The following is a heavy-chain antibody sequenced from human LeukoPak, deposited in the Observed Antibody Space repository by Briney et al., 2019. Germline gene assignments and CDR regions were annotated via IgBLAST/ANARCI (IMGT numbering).Heavy chain of an antibody. D-gene: IGHD1-26*01. V-gene: IGHV4-39*07. J-gene: IGHJ3*02. CDR1: GGSISSSSYY. CDR2: IYYSGST. Sequence: SETLSFTCTVSGGSISSSSYYWGWIRQPPGKGLEWIGSIYYSGSTYYNPSLKSRVTISVDTSKNQFSLKLSSVTAADTAVYYCARDLPLLIVGATPNAFDIWGQGTMVTVSS. CDR3: ARDLPLLIVGATPNAFDI.